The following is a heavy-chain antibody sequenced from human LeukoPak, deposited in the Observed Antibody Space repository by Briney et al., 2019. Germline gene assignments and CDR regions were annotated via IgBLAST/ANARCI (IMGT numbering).Heavy chain of an antibody. Sequence: GGSLRLSCAASGFTFSTYAMTWVRQAPGKGLEWVSGINSNGDEIYYADSVRGRFTISGDNSNNALYLQMDSLRAEDTAVYYCANWIGSSSRDYWGQGTLVTVSS. CDR1: GFTFSTYA. V-gene: IGHV3-23*01. CDR2: INSNGDEI. D-gene: IGHD6-6*01. CDR3: ANWIGSSSRDY. J-gene: IGHJ4*02.